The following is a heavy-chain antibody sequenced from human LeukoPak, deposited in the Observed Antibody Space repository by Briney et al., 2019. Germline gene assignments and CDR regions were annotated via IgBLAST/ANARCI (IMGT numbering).Heavy chain of an antibody. Sequence: ASVKVSCKASGYTFTGYYMHWVRQAPGQGLEWMGWINPNSGGTNYAQKFQGRVTMTTDTSTSTAYMELRSLRSDDTAVYYCARDRGIVFDYWGQGTLVTVSS. CDR1: GYTFTGYY. V-gene: IGHV1-2*02. CDR2: INPNSGGT. CDR3: ARDRGIVFDY. J-gene: IGHJ4*02. D-gene: IGHD2-15*01.